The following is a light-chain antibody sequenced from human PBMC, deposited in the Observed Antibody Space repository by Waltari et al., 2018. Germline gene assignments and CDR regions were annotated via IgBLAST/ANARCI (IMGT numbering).Light chain of an antibody. CDR1: QSISSW. Sequence: DIQMTQSPSSVSASVGDRVTITCRASQSISSWLAWYQQKPGKAPNILIYGASNLQSGVPSRFSGSGSGTDFTLTISSLQPEDFATYYCQQANSFPLFGGGTKVEIK. CDR3: QQANSFPL. J-gene: IGKJ4*01. V-gene: IGKV1-12*01. CDR2: GAS.